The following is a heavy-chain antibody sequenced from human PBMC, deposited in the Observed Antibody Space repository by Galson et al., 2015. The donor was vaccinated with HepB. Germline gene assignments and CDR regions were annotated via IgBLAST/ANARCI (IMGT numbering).Heavy chain of an antibody. CDR2: IYRGGST. CDR3: AWSSTWTPSFDP. CDR1: GFTVSSNY. D-gene: IGHD2-2*01. V-gene: IGHV3-66*02. Sequence: SLRLSCAASGFTVSSNYMSWVCQAPGKGLEWVSVIYRGGSTYYADSVKGRFTISRDNSKNTLYLQMNSLRAEDTAVYYCAWSSTWTPSFDPWGQGTLVTVSS. J-gene: IGHJ5*02.